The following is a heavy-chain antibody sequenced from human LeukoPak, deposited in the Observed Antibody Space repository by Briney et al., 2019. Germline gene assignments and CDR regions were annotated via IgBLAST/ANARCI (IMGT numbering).Heavy chain of an antibody. V-gene: IGHV1-2*02. J-gene: IGHJ4*02. CDR3: ARFFEYSTSSLDY. CDR2: TNPNSGDT. D-gene: IGHD6-6*01. Sequence: ASVKVSCKASGYTFTGYYIHWVRQAPGQGLEWMGWTNPNSGDTNYAQKFQGRVSMTRDTSISTAYMELSSLTSDDTAVFYCARFFEYSTSSLDYWGQGALVTVSS. CDR1: GYTFTGYY.